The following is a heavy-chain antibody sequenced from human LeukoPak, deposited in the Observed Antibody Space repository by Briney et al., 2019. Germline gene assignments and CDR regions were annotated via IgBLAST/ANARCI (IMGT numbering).Heavy chain of an antibody. CDR2: ISGSSSTI. CDR3: AKLLVGVAGAGNLDY. D-gene: IGHD6-13*01. CDR1: GFTFSSYS. Sequence: GGSLRLSCAASGFTFSSYSMSWVRQAPGKGLEWVSYISGSSSTIYYSDSVKGRFTISRDNAKNSLYLQMNSLRDEDTAVYYCAKLLVGVAGAGNLDYWGQGTLVTVSS. J-gene: IGHJ4*02. V-gene: IGHV3-48*02.